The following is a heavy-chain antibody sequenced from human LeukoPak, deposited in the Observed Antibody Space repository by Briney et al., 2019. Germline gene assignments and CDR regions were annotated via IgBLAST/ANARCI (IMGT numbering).Heavy chain of an antibody. Sequence: GASVKVSCKATGFTFTNYDINWVRQAPGQGLEWMGIINPNGGSTSYAQKFQGRVTTTRDTSTSTVYMELSSLRSEDTAVYYCARQGGYSNAIGMGYWGQGTLVIVSS. CDR3: ARQGGYSNAIGMGY. D-gene: IGHD5-12*01. J-gene: IGHJ4*02. CDR2: INPNGGST. CDR1: GFTFTNYD. V-gene: IGHV1-46*01.